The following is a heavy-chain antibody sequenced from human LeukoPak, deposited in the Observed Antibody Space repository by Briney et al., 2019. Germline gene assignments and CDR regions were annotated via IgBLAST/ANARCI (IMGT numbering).Heavy chain of an antibody. Sequence: GGSPRLSCAASGFTFSSYSMNWVRQAPGKGLEWVANIKQDGSEKYYVDSVKGRFTISRDNAKNSLYLQMNSLRAEDTAVYYCARKGCSSASCLYYYYMDAWGKGTTVTVSS. J-gene: IGHJ6*03. D-gene: IGHD2-2*01. CDR2: IKQDGSEK. CDR1: GFTFSSYS. CDR3: ARKGCSSASCLYYYYMDA. V-gene: IGHV3-7*01.